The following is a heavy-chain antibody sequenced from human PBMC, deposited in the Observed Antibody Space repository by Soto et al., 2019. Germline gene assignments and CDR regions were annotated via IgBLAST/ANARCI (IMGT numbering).Heavy chain of an antibody. CDR2: IYYSGST. CDR3: ARVRDCSGGTCYSWWFDP. Sequence: PSETLSLICTVSGGSISSYYWSWIRQPPGKGLEWIGYIYYSGSTNYNPSLKSRVTISVDTSKSQLSLKLSSVTAADTAVYYCARVRDCSGGTCYSWWFDPWGQGTLVTVSS. D-gene: IGHD2-15*01. CDR1: GGSISSYY. V-gene: IGHV4-59*01. J-gene: IGHJ5*02.